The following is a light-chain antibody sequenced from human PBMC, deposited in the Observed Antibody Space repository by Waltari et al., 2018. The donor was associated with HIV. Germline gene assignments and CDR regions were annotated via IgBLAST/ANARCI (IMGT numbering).Light chain of an antibody. CDR3: QESYSTPLFT. Sequence: DIHMTQYPSSLSASVADRVTITCRASQNIGKYLSWYQQKPGKAPNLLIYAAITLQSEVPSRFSGSGSGTDFILTIDSLQPEDFATYYCQESYSTPLFTFGPGTTVDIK. V-gene: IGKV1-39*01. CDR2: AAI. J-gene: IGKJ3*01. CDR1: QNIGKY.